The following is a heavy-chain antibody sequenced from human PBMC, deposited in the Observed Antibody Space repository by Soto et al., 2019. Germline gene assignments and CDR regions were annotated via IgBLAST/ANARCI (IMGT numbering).Heavy chain of an antibody. CDR1: GGSISSSSYY. CDR3: ARGHEGGIVGGYWFDP. D-gene: IGHD3-22*01. Sequence: QLQLQESGPGLVKPSETLSLTCTVSGGSISSSSYYWGWIRQPPGKGLEWIGSIYYSGSTYYNPSLKSRVTISVDTSKNQFSLKLSSVTAADTAVYYCARGHEGGIVGGYWFDPWGQGTLVTVSS. J-gene: IGHJ5*02. CDR2: IYYSGST. V-gene: IGHV4-39*01.